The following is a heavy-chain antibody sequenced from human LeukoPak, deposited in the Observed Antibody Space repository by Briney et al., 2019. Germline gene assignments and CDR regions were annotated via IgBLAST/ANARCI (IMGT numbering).Heavy chain of an antibody. V-gene: IGHV1-24*01. Sequence: RASVKVSCKVSGYTLTELSMHWVRQAPGKGLEWMGGFDPEDGETIYAQKFQGRVTMTRDTSITTAYMELRSLISGDTAVYYCAREAPQQLPRPGVRWFDPWGQGTLVTVSS. CDR3: AREAPQQLPRPGVRWFDP. CDR1: GYTLTELS. J-gene: IGHJ5*02. CDR2: FDPEDGET. D-gene: IGHD6-13*01.